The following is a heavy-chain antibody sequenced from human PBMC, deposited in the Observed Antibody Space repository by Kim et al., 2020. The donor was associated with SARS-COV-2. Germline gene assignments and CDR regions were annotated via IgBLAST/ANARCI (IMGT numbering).Heavy chain of an antibody. CDR2: ISGSGGST. Sequence: GGSLRLSCAASGFTFSSYAMSWVRQAPGKGLEWVSAISGSGGSTYYADSVKGRFTISRDNSKNTLYLQMNNLRAEDTAVYYCARRITMIPYDYWGQGTLVTVSS. J-gene: IGHJ4*02. CDR3: ARRITMIPYDY. D-gene: IGHD3-22*01. V-gene: IGHV3-23*01. CDR1: GFTFSSYA.